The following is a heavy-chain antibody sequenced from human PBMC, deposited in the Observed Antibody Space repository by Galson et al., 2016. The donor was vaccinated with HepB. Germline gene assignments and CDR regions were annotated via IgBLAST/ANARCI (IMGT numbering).Heavy chain of an antibody. V-gene: IGHV3-23*01. CDR1: GFTFSNYV. CDR2: ISGPGHSK. J-gene: IGHJ6*04. Sequence: SLRLSCAASGFTFSNYVMNWVRRSPGKGLEWVSRISGPGHSKDYADSVNGRFTISRDNSKNTLYLQIDSLRSDDTAVYYCAKAFTTADNFYQYGMDVWGKGTTVTVSS. D-gene: IGHD1-1*01. CDR3: AKAFTTADNFYQYGMDV.